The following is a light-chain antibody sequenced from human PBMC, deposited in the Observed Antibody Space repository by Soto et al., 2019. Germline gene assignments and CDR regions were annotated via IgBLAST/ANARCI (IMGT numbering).Light chain of an antibody. Sequence: DIQLTQSPSFLSASVGDRITITCRASQDISSYLAWYQQKPGKAPKLLIYAASTLQSGVPSRFSGSGSGTEFTLTISSLQPEDFATYYCQHLNSYPLNFGGGTKVEIK. CDR3: QHLNSYPLN. CDR1: QDISSY. CDR2: AAS. V-gene: IGKV1-9*01. J-gene: IGKJ4*01.